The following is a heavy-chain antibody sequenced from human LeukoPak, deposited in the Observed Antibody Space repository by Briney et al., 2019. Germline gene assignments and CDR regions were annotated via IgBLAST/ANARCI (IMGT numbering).Heavy chain of an antibody. V-gene: IGHV3-30*02. CDR3: AKEHDSSGYDNFDY. J-gene: IGHJ4*02. CDR1: AFTFSSYG. D-gene: IGHD3-22*01. CDR2: IRYDGSNK. Sequence: GGSLRLSCEASAFTFSSYGMHWVRQAPGKGLEWVAFIRYDGSNKDYADSVKGRFTIFRDNSKNTLYLQMNSLRAEDTAVYYCAKEHDSSGYDNFDYWGQGTLVTVSS.